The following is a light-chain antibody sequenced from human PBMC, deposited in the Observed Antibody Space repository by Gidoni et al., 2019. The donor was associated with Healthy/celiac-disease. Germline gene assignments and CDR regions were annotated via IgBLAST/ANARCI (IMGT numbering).Light chain of an antibody. CDR2: GAS. CDR1: QSVSSN. J-gene: IGKJ5*01. V-gene: IGKV3-15*01. CDR3: QQYNNWPPP. Sequence: EIVMTPSPATLSVSQGERATLSCRASQSVSSNLAWYQQKPGQAPRLLIYGASTRATGIPARVSGSGSGTEFTLTISSLQSEDFAVYYCQQYNNWPPPFGQGTRLEIK.